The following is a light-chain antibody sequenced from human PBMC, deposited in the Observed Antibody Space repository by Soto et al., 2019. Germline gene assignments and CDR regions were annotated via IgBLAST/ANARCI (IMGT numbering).Light chain of an antibody. CDR1: QRIRSY. Sequence: VYGLSIRYRASQRIRSYLNLYPQKPGKAPKLLIYAASSLQSGVPSRFSGSGSGTDFTLTISRLEPEDFAIYDCNQSYSTHPEWTFGQGTKVDIK. V-gene: IGKV1-39*01. CDR3: NQSYSTHPEWT. J-gene: IGKJ1*01. CDR2: AAS.